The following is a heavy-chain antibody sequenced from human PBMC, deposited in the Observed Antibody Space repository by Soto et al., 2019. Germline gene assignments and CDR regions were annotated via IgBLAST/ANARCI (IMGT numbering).Heavy chain of an antibody. CDR2: IYYGGTT. Sequence: PSETLSLTCTVSGGSFSPNYWTWIRQPPGKGLEWAGYIYYGGTTSYNPSLKSRVTISLETSKNQFSLKLSSVTAADTAVYYCARAIYCSSTSCRSRVYYYGMDVWGQGTTVTVSS. D-gene: IGHD2-2*01. CDR3: ARAIYCSSTSCRSRVYYYGMDV. CDR1: GGSFSPNY. J-gene: IGHJ6*02. V-gene: IGHV4-59*01.